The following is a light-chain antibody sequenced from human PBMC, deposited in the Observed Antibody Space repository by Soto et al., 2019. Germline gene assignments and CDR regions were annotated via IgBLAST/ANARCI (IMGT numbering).Light chain of an antibody. CDR1: SSDVGGYNY. V-gene: IGLV2-14*01. CDR3: SSYTSSSTLLYV. J-gene: IGLJ1*01. CDR2: DVS. Sequence: QSALTQPASVSGSPGQSITISCTGTSSDVGGYNYVSWYQQHPGKAPKLMIYDVSNRPSGVSNRFSGSKSGNTASLTISGLQAEDEADYYCSSYTSSSTLLYVFGTVTKVNVL.